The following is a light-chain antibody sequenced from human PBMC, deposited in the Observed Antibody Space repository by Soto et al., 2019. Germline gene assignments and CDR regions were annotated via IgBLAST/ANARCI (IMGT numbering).Light chain of an antibody. CDR2: GTS. CDR3: QQYGTSLFS. V-gene: IGKV3-20*01. J-gene: IGKJ3*01. Sequence: EIVLTQSPATLSLSPGERATLSFRASQSVSSYLAWYQQKPGQAPRLLIYGTSSRATGIPDRFSGSGSGTDFTLTISRLEPEDFAVYYCQQYGTSLFSFGPGTKVDIK. CDR1: QSVSSY.